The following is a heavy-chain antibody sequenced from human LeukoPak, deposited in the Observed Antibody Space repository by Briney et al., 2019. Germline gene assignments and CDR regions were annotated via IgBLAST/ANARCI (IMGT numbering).Heavy chain of an antibody. J-gene: IGHJ6*02. CDR1: GYTFTSYD. CDR3: ARSISLRKWLRRGSDV. CDR2: MNPNSGNT. V-gene: IGHV1-8*01. Sequence: ASVKVSCKASGYTFTSYDINWVRQATGQGLEWMGWMNPNSGNTGYAQKFQGRVTMTRNTSISTAYMELSSLRSEDTAVYYCARSISLRKWLRRGSDVWGQGTTVTVSS. D-gene: IGHD5-12*01.